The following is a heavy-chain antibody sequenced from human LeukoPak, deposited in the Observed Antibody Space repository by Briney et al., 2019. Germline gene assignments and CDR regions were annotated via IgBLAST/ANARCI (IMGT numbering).Heavy chain of an antibody. CDR1: GYTFTSYG. V-gene: IGHV1-18*01. D-gene: IGHD3-3*01. Sequence: ASVKVSCKASGYTFTSYGISWVRQAPGQGLEWMGWISAYNGNTNYAQKLQGRVTMTTDTSTSTAYMELRSLRSDDTAVYYCARDGTDFWSGYNNWFDPWGQGTPVTVSS. CDR2: ISAYNGNT. J-gene: IGHJ5*02. CDR3: ARDGTDFWSGYNNWFDP.